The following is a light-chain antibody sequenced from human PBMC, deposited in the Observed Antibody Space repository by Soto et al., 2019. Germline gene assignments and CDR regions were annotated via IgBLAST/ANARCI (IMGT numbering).Light chain of an antibody. Sequence: EVVLTQSPGILSLSPGERATLSCRASETVASNYLAWYQQKPGQPPSLLIYGASNRATGIPDRFSGSGSGTDFTLTIIRLEPEDVAVYYCHQCGNSPLFTFGPGTKVDVK. V-gene: IGKV3-20*01. CDR2: GAS. CDR3: HQCGNSPLFT. J-gene: IGKJ3*01. CDR1: ETVASNY.